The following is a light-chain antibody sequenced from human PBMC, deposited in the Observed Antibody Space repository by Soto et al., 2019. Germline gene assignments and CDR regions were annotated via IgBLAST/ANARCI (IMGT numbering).Light chain of an antibody. CDR3: QSYDSSLSGWV. CDR1: SSNIGAGYD. V-gene: IGLV1-40*01. Sequence: QSVLTQPPSVSGAPGQRVTISCTGSSSNIGAGYDVHWYQQLPGTAPKLLIYGNNNRPSGVPDRFSGSKSGTSASLAITGFRAEDEADYYCQSYDSSLSGWVFGGGTKLTVL. J-gene: IGLJ3*02. CDR2: GNN.